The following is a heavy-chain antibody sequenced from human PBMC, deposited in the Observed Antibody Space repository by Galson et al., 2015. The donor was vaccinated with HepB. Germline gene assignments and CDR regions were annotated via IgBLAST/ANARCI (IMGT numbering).Heavy chain of an antibody. V-gene: IGHV1-2*02. CDR3: ARGGGVATTGDY. CDR1: GYTFTGYY. Sequence: SVKVSCKASGYTFTGYYMHWVRQAPGQGLEWMGWINPNSGGTNYAQKFQGRVAMTRDTSISTAYMELIRLRSDDTAVYYCARGGGVATTGDYWGQGTLVTVSS. J-gene: IGHJ4*02. D-gene: IGHD1-26*01. CDR2: INPNSGGT.